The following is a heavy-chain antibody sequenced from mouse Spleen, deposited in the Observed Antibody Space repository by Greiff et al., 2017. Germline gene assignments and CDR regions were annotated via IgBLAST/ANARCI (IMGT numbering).Heavy chain of an antibody. CDR1: GFTFSSYA. J-gene: IGHJ3*01. CDR3: ARRGIRRGFAY. V-gene: IGHV5-9-1*01. CDR2: ISSGGSYT. Sequence: EVKVVESGGGLVKPGGSLKLSCAASGFTFSSYAMSWVRQTPEKRLEWVATISSGGSYTYYPDSVKGRFTISRDNAKNTLYLQMSSLRSEDTAMYYCARRGIRRGFAYWGQGTLVTVSA.